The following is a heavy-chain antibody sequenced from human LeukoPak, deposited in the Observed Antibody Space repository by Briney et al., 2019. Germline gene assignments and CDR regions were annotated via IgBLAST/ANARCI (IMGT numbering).Heavy chain of an antibody. CDR1: GFTFDDYA. J-gene: IGHJ5*02. CDR3: ARGQYSGSYYDWFDP. V-gene: IGHV3-9*01. CDR2: ISWNSGSI. D-gene: IGHD1-26*01. Sequence: PGGSLRLSCAASGFTFDDYAMHWVRQAPGKGLEWVSGISWNSGSIGYADSVKGRFTISRDNAKNSLYLQMNSLRAEDTAVYYCARGQYSGSYYDWFDPWGQGTLVTVSS.